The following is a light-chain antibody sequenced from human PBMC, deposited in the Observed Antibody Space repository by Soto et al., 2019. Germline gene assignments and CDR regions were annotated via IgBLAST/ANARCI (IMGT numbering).Light chain of an antibody. CDR3: PQRSNWLLT. J-gene: IGKJ4*01. CDR1: QSISIY. Sequence: EIVLTQSPATLSLSPGERATLSCRDSQSISIYLAWYQQKPGQAPRLLIYDASNRATGIPARFSGSGSGTDFTLTISSLEPEDFAVYYCPQRSNWLLTFGGGTKVEIK. V-gene: IGKV3-11*01. CDR2: DAS.